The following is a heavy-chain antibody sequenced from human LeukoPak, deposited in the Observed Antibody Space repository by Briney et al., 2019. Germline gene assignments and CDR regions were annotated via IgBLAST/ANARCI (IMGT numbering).Heavy chain of an antibody. CDR3: ARVRTRWYFDL. D-gene: IGHD1-14*01. CDR2: IYYSGST. Sequence: PSETLSLTCTVSGGSISSYYWSWIRQPPGKGLEWIGYIYYSGSTNYNPSLKSRVTISVDTSKTQFSLKLSSVTAADTAVYYCARVRTRWYFDLWGRGTLVTVSS. V-gene: IGHV4-59*01. CDR1: GGSISSYY. J-gene: IGHJ2*01.